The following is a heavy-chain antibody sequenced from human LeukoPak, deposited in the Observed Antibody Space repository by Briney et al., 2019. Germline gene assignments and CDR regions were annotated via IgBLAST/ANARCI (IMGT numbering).Heavy chain of an antibody. CDR3: ARGGGSYSRDDFDY. V-gene: IGHV3-48*03. CDR1: GFTFSSYE. J-gene: IGHJ4*02. D-gene: IGHD1-26*01. CDR2: ISSSGSTI. Sequence: GGSLRLSCAASGFTFSSYEMNWVRQAPGKGLEWVSYISSSGSTIYYADSVKGRFTISRDNAKNSLYLQMNSLRAEDTAVYYCARGGGSYSRDDFDYWGQGTLVTVSS.